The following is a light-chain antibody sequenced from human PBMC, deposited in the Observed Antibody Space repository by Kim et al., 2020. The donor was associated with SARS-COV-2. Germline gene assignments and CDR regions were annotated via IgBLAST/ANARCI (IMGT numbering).Light chain of an antibody. CDR3: QQYEDWPRT. CDR1: QRVATN. V-gene: IGKV3D-15*01. Sequence: VSPWEIVTLSCRASQRVATNLAWYQQIPGQGPRLLIFGAFHRATGIPARFSGSGSGTEFTLTISSLQSEDFAVYYCQQYEDWPRTFGQGTKVDIK. J-gene: IGKJ1*01. CDR2: GAF.